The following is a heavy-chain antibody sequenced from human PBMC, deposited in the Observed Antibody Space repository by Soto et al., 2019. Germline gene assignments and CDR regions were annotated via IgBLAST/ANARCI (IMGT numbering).Heavy chain of an antibody. J-gene: IGHJ4*02. CDR2: MNPKSGNT. CDR3: VRVYGEIDY. Sequence: ASVKVSCKASGYTFTNYDINWVRQATGQGLEWMGWMNPKSGNTGYAQQFQGGVIMTRSTSISTAYMELSSLISEDTAVYYCVRVYGEIDYWGPGTLVTVSS. V-gene: IGHV1-8*02. D-gene: IGHD4-17*01. CDR1: GYTFTNYD.